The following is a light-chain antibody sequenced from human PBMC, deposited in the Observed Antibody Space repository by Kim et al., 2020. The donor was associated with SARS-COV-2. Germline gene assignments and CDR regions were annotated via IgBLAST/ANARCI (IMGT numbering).Light chain of an antibody. V-gene: IGLV2-14*03. CDR3: SSYTSSSTVV. CDR1: SSDVGGYNY. J-gene: IGLJ2*01. CDR2: DVS. Sequence: GQSFTISCTGTSSDVGGYNYVSWYQQHPGKAPQLMIYDVSNRPSGVSNRFSGSKSGNTASLTLSGLQAEDEADYYCSSYTSSSTVVFGGGTQLTVL.